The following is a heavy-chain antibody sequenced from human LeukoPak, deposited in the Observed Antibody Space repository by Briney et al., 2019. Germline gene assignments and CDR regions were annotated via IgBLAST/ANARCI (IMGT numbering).Heavy chain of an antibody. CDR1: GFTFSSYA. V-gene: IGHV3-23*01. D-gene: IGHD4-11*01. J-gene: IGHJ6*02. CDR3: ARLRYSNFLGGMDV. CDR2: ISGSGGST. Sequence: GGSLRLSCAASGFTFSSYAMSWVRQAPGKGLEWVSAISGSGGSTYYADSVKGRFTISRDNSKNTVDLQMNSLRAEDTAVYYCARLRYSNFLGGMDVWGQGSTVTVSS.